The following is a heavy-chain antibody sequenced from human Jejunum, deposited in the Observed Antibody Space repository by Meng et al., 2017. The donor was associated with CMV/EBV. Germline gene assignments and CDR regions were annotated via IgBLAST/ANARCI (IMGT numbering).Heavy chain of an antibody. CDR3: ARQAGTY. D-gene: IGHD6-13*01. CDR2: IKEDGGEE. CDR1: GFTFSYYW. Sequence: LKISCVGSGFTFSYYWMSWVRQAPGKGLECVANIKEDGGEEYYVDSVKGRFTISRDNAKNSLYLQMNSLRAEDMAVYYCARQAGTYWGQGTVVTVSS. J-gene: IGHJ4*02. V-gene: IGHV3-7*01.